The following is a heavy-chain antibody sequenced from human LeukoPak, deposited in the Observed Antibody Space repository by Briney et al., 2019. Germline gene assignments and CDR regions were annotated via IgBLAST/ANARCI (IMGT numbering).Heavy chain of an antibody. CDR1: GFTFSSYS. D-gene: IGHD2-15*01. CDR2: ISSSSYI. V-gene: IGHV3-21*01. J-gene: IGHJ6*02. CDR3: ARARVAASYYYYYGMDV. Sequence: PGGSLRLSCAASGFTFSSYSMNWVRQAPGKGLEWVSSISSSSYIYYADSVKGRFTISRDNAKNSLYLQMNSLRAEDTAVYYCARARVAASYYYYYGMDVWGQGTTVTVSS.